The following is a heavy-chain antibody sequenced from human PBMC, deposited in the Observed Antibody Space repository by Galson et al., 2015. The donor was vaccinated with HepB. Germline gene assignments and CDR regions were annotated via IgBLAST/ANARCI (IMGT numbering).Heavy chain of an antibody. D-gene: IGHD3-10*01. CDR2: IFSLDST. CDR1: GFDVHRHY. J-gene: IGHJ3*02. CDR3: ATESTGTEDAFDI. Sequence: SLRLSCAASGFDVHRHYMHWVRQAPGKGLEWVSVIFSLDSTYYADSVKGRFTISRDDPNKMIHLQMSRLRLEDTAIYYCATESTGTEDAFDIWGQGTMVTVSS. V-gene: IGHV3-66*01.